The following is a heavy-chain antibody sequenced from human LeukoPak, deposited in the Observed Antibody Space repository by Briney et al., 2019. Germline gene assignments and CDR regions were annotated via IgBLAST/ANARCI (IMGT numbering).Heavy chain of an antibody. CDR2: IYPGDSDT. CDR3: ARLIYGSGSYYNELRHY. J-gene: IGHJ4*02. CDR1: GYSFTSYW. V-gene: IGHV5-51*01. Sequence: GESLKISCKGSGYSFTSYWIGWVRQMPGKGLGWMGIIYPGDSDTRYSPSFQGQVTISADKSISTAYLQWSSLKASYISMYYCARLIYGSGSYYNELRHYWGQGTLVTVSS. D-gene: IGHD3-10*01.